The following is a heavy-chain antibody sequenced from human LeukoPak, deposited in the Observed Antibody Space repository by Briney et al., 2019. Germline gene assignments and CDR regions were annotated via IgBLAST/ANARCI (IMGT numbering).Heavy chain of an antibody. J-gene: IGHJ6*03. CDR1: GGSISSSSYY. V-gene: IGHV4-39*07. CDR3: ATVVSSLYMDV. CDR2: IYYSGST. D-gene: IGHD2-21*01. Sequence: PSETLSLTCAVSGGSISSSSYYWGWIRQPPGKGLEWFGSIYYSGSTYYNPSLKSQVSIPLHTSQNQFSLKLSSVTAADTAVYYCATVVSSLYMDVWGKGTTVTVSS.